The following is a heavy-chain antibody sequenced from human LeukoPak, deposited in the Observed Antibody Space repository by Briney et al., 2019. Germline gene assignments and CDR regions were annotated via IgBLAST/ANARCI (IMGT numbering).Heavy chain of an antibody. CDR2: IYSGGNT. J-gene: IGHJ4*02. Sequence: GGSLRLSCAASGFTVSSNYMNWVRQAPGKGLGWVSIIYSGGNTDYADSVKGRFTISRDNSKNTLYLQMNSLRAEDTAVYYCVRDPDGSGQLPLDHWGQGTLATVSS. CDR1: GFTVSSNY. D-gene: IGHD3-10*01. CDR3: VRDPDGSGQLPLDH. V-gene: IGHV3-53*01.